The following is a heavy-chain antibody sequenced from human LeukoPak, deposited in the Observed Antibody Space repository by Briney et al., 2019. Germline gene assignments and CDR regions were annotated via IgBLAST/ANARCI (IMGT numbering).Heavy chain of an antibody. CDR3: AKLSSPWQQTGVNPAFDI. J-gene: IGHJ3*02. CDR2: ISYDGSNK. CDR1: GFTFSSYG. V-gene: IGHV3-30*18. D-gene: IGHD6-13*01. Sequence: PGRSLRLSCAASGFTFSSYGMHWVRQAPGKGLEWVAVISYDGSNKYYADSVKGRFTISRDNSKNTLYLQMNSLRAEDTAVYYCAKLSSPWQQTGVNPAFDIWGQGTMVTVSS.